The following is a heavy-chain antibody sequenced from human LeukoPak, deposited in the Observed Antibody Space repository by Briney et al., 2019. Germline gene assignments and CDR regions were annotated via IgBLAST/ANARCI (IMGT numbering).Heavy chain of an antibody. D-gene: IGHD3-16*01. CDR3: AREGAGPGIDP. J-gene: IGHJ5*02. CDR2: ISYNGIT. Sequence: SETLSLTCAVSGYSIISGFSWGWFRQPPGKVLEWLGAISYNGITDYNPSLKSRVTISLDTSKNQFSLRLTSVTAADTALYYCAREGAGPGIDPWGQGTLLTVSS. CDR1: GYSIISGFS. V-gene: IGHV4-38-2*02.